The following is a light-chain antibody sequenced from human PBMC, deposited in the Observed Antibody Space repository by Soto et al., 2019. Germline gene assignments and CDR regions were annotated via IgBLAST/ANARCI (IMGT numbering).Light chain of an antibody. CDR2: GAS. CDR3: QQYNNRPPLT. V-gene: IGKV3-15*01. J-gene: IGKJ1*01. CDR1: QSVGSN. Sequence: EILMTQSPATLSVSPGERATLSCRASQSVGSNLAWYQQKPGQAPRLLIYGASTRHTGIPARFSGSGSGTADILTISSLQPADVAVYYCQQYNNRPPLTFGQGTKVEIK.